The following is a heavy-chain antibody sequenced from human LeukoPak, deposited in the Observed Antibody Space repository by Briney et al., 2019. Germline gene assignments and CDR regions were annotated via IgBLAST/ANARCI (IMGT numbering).Heavy chain of an antibody. V-gene: IGHV4-39*01. Sequence: SETLSLTCTASGGSISSSSYYWGWIRQPPGKGLEWIGSIYYSGSTYYNPSLKSRVTISVDTSKNQFSLKLSSVTAADTAVYYCARTYYDFWSGYRPDYYYMDVWGKGTTVTVSS. J-gene: IGHJ6*03. CDR2: IYYSGST. CDR1: GGSISSSSYY. CDR3: ARTYYDFWSGYRPDYYYMDV. D-gene: IGHD3-3*01.